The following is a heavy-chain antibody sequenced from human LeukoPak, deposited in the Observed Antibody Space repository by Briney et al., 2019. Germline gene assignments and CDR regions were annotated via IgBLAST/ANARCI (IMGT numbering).Heavy chain of an antibody. CDR3: ASGGGCSGGSCYSDFDY. Sequence: GGSLRLSCAASGFTFSRYGMHWVRQAPGKGLEWVAVIWYDGSNKYYADSVKGRFTISRDNSKNTLYLQMNSLRAEDTAVYYCASGGGCSGGSCYSDFDYWGQGTLVTVSS. CDR1: GFTFSRYG. J-gene: IGHJ4*02. CDR2: IWYDGSNK. D-gene: IGHD2-15*01. V-gene: IGHV3-33*01.